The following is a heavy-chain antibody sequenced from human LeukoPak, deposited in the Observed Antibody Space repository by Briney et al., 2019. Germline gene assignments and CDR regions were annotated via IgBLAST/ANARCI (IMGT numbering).Heavy chain of an antibody. V-gene: IGHV3-30*03. J-gene: IGHJ4*02. CDR3: ARQIAYYYDSSGYYTTDY. CDR1: GFTFSSYG. Sequence: GRSLRLSCAASGFTFSSYGMHWVRQAPGKGLEWVAVISYDGSNKYYADSVKGRFTISRDNSKNTLYLQMNSLRAEDTAVYYCARQIAYYYDSSGYYTTDYWGQGTLVTISS. D-gene: IGHD3-22*01. CDR2: ISYDGSNK.